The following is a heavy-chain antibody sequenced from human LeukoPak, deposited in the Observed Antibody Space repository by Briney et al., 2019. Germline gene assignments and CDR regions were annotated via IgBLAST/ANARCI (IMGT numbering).Heavy chain of an antibody. V-gene: IGHV3-7*01. J-gene: IGHJ4*02. D-gene: IGHD2-21*02. CDR1: GFTFSSYW. CDR3: AREWRRYCGGDCYSSLFDY. CDR2: IKQDGSEK. Sequence: GSLRLSCAASGFTFSSYWMSWVRQAPGKGLEWVANIKQDGSEKYYVDSVKGRFTISRDNAKNSLYLQMNSLRAEDTAVYYCAREWRRYCGGDCYSSLFDYWGQGTLVTVSS.